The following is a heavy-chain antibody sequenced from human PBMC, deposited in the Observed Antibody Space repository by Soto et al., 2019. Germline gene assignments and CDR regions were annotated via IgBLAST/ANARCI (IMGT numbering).Heavy chain of an antibody. CDR3: SRESVGVVTANYYYYYGMDV. CDR2: IYYSGST. J-gene: IGHJ6*02. CDR1: GGSISSGGYY. Sequence: TSETLSLTCTVSGGSISSGGYYWSWIRQHPGKGLEWIGYIYYSGSTYYNPSLKSRVTISVDTSKNQFSLKLSSVTAADTAVYYFSRESVGVVTANYYYYYGMDVWGQGTTVTV. V-gene: IGHV4-31*03. D-gene: IGHD2-21*02.